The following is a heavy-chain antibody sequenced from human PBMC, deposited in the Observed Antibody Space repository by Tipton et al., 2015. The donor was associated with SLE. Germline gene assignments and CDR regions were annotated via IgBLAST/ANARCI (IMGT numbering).Heavy chain of an antibody. Sequence: GSLRLSCAVSGFSFSSYTISWVRQAPGKGLEWVSYISSTTSYTNYADSVKGRFTISRDNAKNSLYLQMNRLRVEDTAVYYCPRDHSGNYSARRDSFDIWGPGTMVTVSS. CDR3: PRDHSGNYSARRDSFDI. CDR2: ISSTTSYT. CDR1: GFSFSSYT. D-gene: IGHD3-22*01. J-gene: IGHJ3*02. V-gene: IGHV3-11*06.